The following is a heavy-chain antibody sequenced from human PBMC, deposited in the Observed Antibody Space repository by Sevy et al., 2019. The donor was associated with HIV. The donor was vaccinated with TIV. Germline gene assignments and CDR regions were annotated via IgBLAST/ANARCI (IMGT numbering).Heavy chain of an antibody. CDR3: ARDLEFYDYGDYGPAFMPDF. CDR2: IWFDGSNT. V-gene: IGHV3-33*07. D-gene: IGHD4-17*01. CDR1: GFTFSAFG. J-gene: IGHJ4*01. Sequence: GGSLRLSCAASGFTFSAFGMYWVRQAPGKGLEWVAVIWFDGSNTYYSDSVKGRFTISRDIAKNTLHLQMNSLRAEDTAVYYCARDLEFYDYGDYGPAFMPDFWGHGTLVTVSS.